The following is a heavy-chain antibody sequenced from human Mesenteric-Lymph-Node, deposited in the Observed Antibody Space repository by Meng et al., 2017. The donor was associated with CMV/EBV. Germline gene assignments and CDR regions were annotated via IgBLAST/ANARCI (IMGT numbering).Heavy chain of an antibody. Sequence: GESLKISCAASGFTFSSYWMSWVRQAPGKGLEWVANIKQDGSEKYYVDSVKGRFTISRDNAKNSLYLQMNSLRPEDTALYYCTKGRSGYDFGAFDIWGQGTMVTVSS. CDR3: TKGRSGYDFGAFDI. J-gene: IGHJ3*02. CDR2: IKQDGSEK. V-gene: IGHV3-7*03. D-gene: IGHD5-12*01. CDR1: GFTFSSYW.